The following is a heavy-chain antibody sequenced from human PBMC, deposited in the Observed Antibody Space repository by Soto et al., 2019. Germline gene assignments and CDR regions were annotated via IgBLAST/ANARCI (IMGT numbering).Heavy chain of an antibody. Sequence: QVHLVESGGGVVQPGTSLRLSCAASGFTFSNYSMHWVRQAPGKGLEWVAVISKDGDKKYYADSVKGRFTISRDNAKNSLYLQMNSLRAEDSAVYYCARDDIPGRAVAIYGMDVWGQGTTVTVSS. CDR1: GFTFSNYS. D-gene: IGHD6-19*01. J-gene: IGHJ6*02. CDR2: ISKDGDKK. CDR3: ARDDIPGRAVAIYGMDV. V-gene: IGHV3-30-3*01.